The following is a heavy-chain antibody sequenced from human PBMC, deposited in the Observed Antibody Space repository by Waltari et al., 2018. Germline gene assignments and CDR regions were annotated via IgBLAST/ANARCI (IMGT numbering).Heavy chain of an antibody. V-gene: IGHV3-74*01. J-gene: IGHJ4*02. D-gene: IGHD1-1*01. Sequence: EVQLVESGGGLVQPGGSLRLSCAASGFIYSSYWLHWVRHAPGKGLGWGSRINSDGSNTGYAGSVKGRFTISRDNAKNTLYLQMNSLRAEDTAVCYCARVIGTFDYWGQGTLVTVSS. CDR2: INSDGSNT. CDR1: GFIYSSYW. CDR3: ARVIGTFDY.